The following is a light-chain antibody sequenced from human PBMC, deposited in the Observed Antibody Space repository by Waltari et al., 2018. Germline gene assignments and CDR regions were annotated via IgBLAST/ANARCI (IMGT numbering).Light chain of an antibody. CDR1: QSILYSSNHNNY. Sequence: DIVMTHSPDSLAVSLGERATFNCKSSQSILYSSNHNNYLAWYQQKPGQPPKLLIYWASTRETGVPDRFSGSGSGTDFTLTISSLQAEDVAVYYCHQYYTTPYTFGQGTKLEIK. CDR2: WAS. J-gene: IGKJ2*01. CDR3: HQYYTTPYT. V-gene: IGKV4-1*01.